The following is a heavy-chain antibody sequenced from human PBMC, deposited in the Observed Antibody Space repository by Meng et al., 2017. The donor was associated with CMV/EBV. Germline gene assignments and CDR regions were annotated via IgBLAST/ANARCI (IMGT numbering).Heavy chain of an antibody. Sequence: GESLKISCAASGFTFSSYDMHWVRQAPGKGLEWAAFLGYDGSIKYYAESVKGQFTISRDNSKNTLSLQMNSLRAEDTAVYYCAKVSRESCYYCGMDVWGQGTTVTVSS. J-gene: IGHJ6*02. D-gene: IGHD2-2*01. CDR1: GFTFSSYD. CDR3: AKVSRESCYYCGMDV. CDR2: LGYDGSIK. V-gene: IGHV3-30*02.